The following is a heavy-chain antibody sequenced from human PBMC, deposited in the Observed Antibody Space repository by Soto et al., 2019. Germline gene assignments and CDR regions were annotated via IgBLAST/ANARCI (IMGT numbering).Heavy chain of an antibody. J-gene: IGHJ4*02. D-gene: IGHD1-26*01. CDR3: ARDYTWAYSGSYHYFDY. V-gene: IGHV6-1*01. CDR1: GDSVSSNSAA. Sequence: QTLSLTCAISGDSVSSNSAAWNWIRQSPSRGLEWLGRTYYRSKWYNDYAVSVKSRITINPDTSKNQFSLQLNSVTPEDTAVYYCARDYTWAYSGSYHYFDYWGQGTLVTVSS. CDR2: TYYRSKWYN.